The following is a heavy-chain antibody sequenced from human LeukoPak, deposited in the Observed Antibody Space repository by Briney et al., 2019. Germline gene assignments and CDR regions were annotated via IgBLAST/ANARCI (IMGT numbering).Heavy chain of an antibody. J-gene: IGHJ6*03. V-gene: IGHV3-11*04. CDR2: INSSGSTI. CDR3: ARESVSIFGVVIHYYMDV. D-gene: IGHD3-3*01. CDR1: GFTFSDYY. Sequence: PGGSLRLSCAASGFTFSDYYMSWIRQAPGKGLEWVSYINSSGSTIYYADSVKGRFTISRDNAKNSLYLQMNSLRAEDTAVYYCARESVSIFGVVIHYYMDVWGKGTTVTASS.